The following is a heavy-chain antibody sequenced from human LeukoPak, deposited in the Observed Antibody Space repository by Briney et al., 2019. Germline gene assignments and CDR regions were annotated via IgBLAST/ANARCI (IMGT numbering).Heavy chain of an antibody. CDR1: GFTFSSYA. D-gene: IGHD5-24*01. V-gene: IGHV3-64*01. CDR3: AKVRDGYNYFPSDY. J-gene: IGHJ4*02. Sequence: QPGGSLRLSCAASGFTFSSYAMHWVRQAPGKGLEYVSAISSNGGRTYYVNSVKGRFTISRDNSKNTLYLQMGSLRAEDMAVYYCAKVRDGYNYFPSDYWGQGTLVTVSS. CDR2: ISSNGGRT.